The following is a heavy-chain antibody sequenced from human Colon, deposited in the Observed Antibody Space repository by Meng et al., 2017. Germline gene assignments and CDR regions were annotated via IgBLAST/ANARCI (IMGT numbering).Heavy chain of an antibody. V-gene: IGHV4-4*02. CDR1: GRSITNNSY. J-gene: IGHJ4*02. Sequence: QVPRLGAGPGLLKPSGTLSLTCAVSGRSITNNSYWCWVRQSPEKGLGWIGQIDHRGDPYYNPSLKSRVTMSVDRSKSQVSLQLTSVTAADTAVYYCARHGGYYQDYWGQGTLVTVSS. CDR2: IDHRGDP. CDR3: ARHGGYYQDY. D-gene: IGHD4-23*01.